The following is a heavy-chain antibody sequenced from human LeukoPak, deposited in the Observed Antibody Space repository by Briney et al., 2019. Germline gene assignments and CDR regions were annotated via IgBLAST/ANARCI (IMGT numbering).Heavy chain of an antibody. D-gene: IGHD6-19*01. J-gene: IGHJ1*01. V-gene: IGHV3-11*04. Sequence: GGSLRLSCAASGFTFSDYYMSWIRQAPGKGLEWVSYISSSGSTIYYADSVKGRFTISRDNAKNSLYLQMNSLRAEDTAVYYCARDRSSGKRYFQHWGQGTLVTVSS. CDR2: ISSSGSTI. CDR3: ARDRSSGKRYFQH. CDR1: GFTFSDYY.